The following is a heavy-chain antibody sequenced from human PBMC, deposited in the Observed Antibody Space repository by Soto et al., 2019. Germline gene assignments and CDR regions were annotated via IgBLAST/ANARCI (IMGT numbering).Heavy chain of an antibody. Sequence: QVQLQESGPGLVKPSETLSLTCTVSGGSISSYYWSWIRQPPGKGLEWIGYIYYSGSTNYNPSLKSRVTISVGTSKNQFSLKLSSVTAADTAVYYCARQRYRIVGAYYFDYWGQGTLVTVSS. D-gene: IGHD1-26*01. CDR2: IYYSGST. J-gene: IGHJ4*02. CDR3: ARQRYRIVGAYYFDY. CDR1: GGSISSYY. V-gene: IGHV4-59*08.